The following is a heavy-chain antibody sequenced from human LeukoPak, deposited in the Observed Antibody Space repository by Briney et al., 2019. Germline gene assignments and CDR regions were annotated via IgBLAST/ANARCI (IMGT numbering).Heavy chain of an antibody. CDR3: AREGGELSGTYYGMDV. V-gene: IGHV7-4-1*02. CDR1: GYTFTSYY. Sequence: ASVKVSCKASGYTFTSYYMHWVRQAPGQGLEWMGWINTNTENPTYAQGFTGRFVFSLDTSVSTAYLQISSLKAEDTAVYYCAREGGELSGTYYGMDVWGQGTTVTVSS. D-gene: IGHD1-26*01. CDR2: INTNTENP. J-gene: IGHJ6*02.